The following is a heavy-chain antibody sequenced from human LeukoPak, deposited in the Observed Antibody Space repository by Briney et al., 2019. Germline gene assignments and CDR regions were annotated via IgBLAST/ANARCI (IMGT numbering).Heavy chain of an antibody. D-gene: IGHD5-18*01. V-gene: IGHV5-51*01. CDR3: ASTMTTPRSSYECFDY. CDR2: IYPGDSDT. CDR1: GYSFTSYW. J-gene: IGHJ4*02. Sequence: GESLKISCKGSGYSFTSYWIGWVRQMPGKGLEWMGIIYPGDSDTRYSPSFQGQVTISADKSISTAYLQWSSLKASDTAMYYCASTMTTPRSSYECFDYWGQGTLVTVSS.